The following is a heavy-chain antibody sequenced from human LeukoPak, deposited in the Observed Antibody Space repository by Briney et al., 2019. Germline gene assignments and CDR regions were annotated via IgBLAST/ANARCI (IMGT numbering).Heavy chain of an antibody. CDR2: ISGSGNTK. D-gene: IGHD2-2*01. CDR1: GFIFSNYE. Sequence: GGSLRLSCAASGFIFSNYEMTWVRQAPGKGLEWVSYISGSGNTKYYADSVTGRFTISRDKAKNSMYLQMNSLRAEDTAVYYCARDLGCSSTSCYVDYYYYGMDVWGQGTTVTVSS. CDR3: ARDLGCSSTSCYVDYYYYGMDV. V-gene: IGHV3-48*03. J-gene: IGHJ6*02.